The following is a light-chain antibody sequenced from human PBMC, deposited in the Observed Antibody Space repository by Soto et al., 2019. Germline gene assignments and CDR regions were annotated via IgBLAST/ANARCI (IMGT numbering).Light chain of an antibody. CDR3: QQYNDWLGT. Sequence: ELVLTQSPGTLSLSPGDSAALSCKASQIGSGNYLSWYQQKSGQAPRLLISDAATRATGVPARFSGSGSGTEFTLTISSLQSEDFAVYYCQQYNDWLGTFGPGTKVHLK. CDR1: QIGSGN. V-gene: IGKV3-15*01. CDR2: DAA. J-gene: IGKJ3*01.